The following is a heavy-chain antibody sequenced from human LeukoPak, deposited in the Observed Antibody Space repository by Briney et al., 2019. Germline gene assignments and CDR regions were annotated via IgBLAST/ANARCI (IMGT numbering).Heavy chain of an antibody. Sequence: GGSLRLSCAASGFTFSSYAMSWVRQAPGRGLEWVSAISGSGGSTYYADSVKGRFTISRDNSKNTLYLQMNSLRAEDTAVYYCAKGKYQLQGAFDIWGQGTMVTVSS. J-gene: IGHJ3*02. D-gene: IGHD2-2*01. CDR1: GFTFSSYA. CDR3: AKGKYQLQGAFDI. CDR2: ISGSGGST. V-gene: IGHV3-23*01.